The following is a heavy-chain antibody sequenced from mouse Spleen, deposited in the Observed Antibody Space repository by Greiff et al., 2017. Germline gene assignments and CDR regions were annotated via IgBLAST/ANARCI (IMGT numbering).Heavy chain of an antibody. CDR2: ISYDGSN. Sequence: EVQLVESGPGLVKPSQSLSLTCSVTGYSITSGYYWNWIRQIPGNKLEWMGYISYDGSNNYNPSLKNRISITRDTSKNQFFLKLNSVTTEDTATYYCARFWDDWYFDVWGAGTTVTVSS. J-gene: IGHJ1*01. CDR3: ARFWDDWYFDV. CDR1: GYSITSGYY. V-gene: IGHV3-6*01. D-gene: IGHD4-1*01.